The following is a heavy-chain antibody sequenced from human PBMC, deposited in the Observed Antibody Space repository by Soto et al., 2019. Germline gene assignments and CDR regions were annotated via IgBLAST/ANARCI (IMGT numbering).Heavy chain of an antibody. CDR1: GFTFSSYA. CDR2: ISYDGSNK. D-gene: IGHD3-3*01. CDR3: AKDVLRFLEWLAFYGMDV. J-gene: IGHJ6*02. V-gene: IGHV3-30*18. Sequence: GGSLRLSCAASGFTFSSYAMSWVRQAPGKGLEWVAVISYDGSNKYYADSVKGRFTISRDNSKNTLYLQMNSLRAEDTAVYYCAKDVLRFLEWLAFYGMDVWGRGTTVTVSS.